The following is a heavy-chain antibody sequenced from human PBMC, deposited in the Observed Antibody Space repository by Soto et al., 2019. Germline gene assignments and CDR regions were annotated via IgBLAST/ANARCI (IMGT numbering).Heavy chain of an antibody. CDR1: GGSISSYY. CDR3: AREQGRGSTGWYYPSDY. J-gene: IGHJ4*02. D-gene: IGHD6-19*01. Sequence: QVQLQESGPGLVKPSETLSLTCTVSGGSISSYYWSWIRQPAGKGLEWIGRIYTSGSTNYNPSLKSRVTMSVDTSKNQFSLKLSSVTAADTAVYYCAREQGRGSTGWYYPSDYWRQGTLLTVSS. CDR2: IYTSGST. V-gene: IGHV4-4*07.